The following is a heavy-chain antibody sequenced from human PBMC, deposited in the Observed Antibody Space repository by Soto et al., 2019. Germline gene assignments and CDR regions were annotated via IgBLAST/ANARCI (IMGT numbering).Heavy chain of an antibody. CDR3: ARDRYDYIWGSSKISDY. V-gene: IGHV1-18*01. CDR2: ISAYNGNT. J-gene: IGHJ4*02. D-gene: IGHD3-16*01. Sequence: ASVKVSCKASGYTFTSYGISWVRQAPGQGLEWMGWISAYNGNTNYAQKLQGRVTMTTDTSTGTAYMELRSLRSDDTAVYYCARDRYDYIWGSSKISDYWGQGTLVTVSS. CDR1: GYTFTSYG.